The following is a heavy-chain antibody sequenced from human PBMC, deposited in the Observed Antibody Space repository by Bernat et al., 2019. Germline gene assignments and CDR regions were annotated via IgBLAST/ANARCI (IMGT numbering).Heavy chain of an antibody. CDR2: IYYSGHS. Sequence: QLQVSGPGLVKPSQTLSLTCTVPGGSISSGRHYWSWIRQHPGKGLERLGYIYYSGHSYYNSSLKSRVTISVNTSKNQFSLKLRSVTAADTAVYYWARSQVVAAPGFFDYWGQGTLVTVSS. D-gene: IGHD2-15*01. CDR3: ARSQVVAAPGFFDY. V-gene: IGHV4-31*03. CDR1: GGSISSGRHY. J-gene: IGHJ4*02.